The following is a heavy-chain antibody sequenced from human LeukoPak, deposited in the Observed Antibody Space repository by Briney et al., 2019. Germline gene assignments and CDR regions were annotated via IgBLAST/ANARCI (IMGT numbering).Heavy chain of an antibody. CDR2: IKSGGGT. CDR1: DFNVRGND. V-gene: IGHV3-53*01. CDR3: ARDSTRSAFDI. Sequence: GGSLRLSCAASDFNVRGNDMTWVRQAPGKGLEWVSVIKSGGGTYYADSVKGRFTISRDNPKNALYLQMNSLRAEDMAIYYCARDSTRSAFDIWGQGTMVTVSS. J-gene: IGHJ3*02.